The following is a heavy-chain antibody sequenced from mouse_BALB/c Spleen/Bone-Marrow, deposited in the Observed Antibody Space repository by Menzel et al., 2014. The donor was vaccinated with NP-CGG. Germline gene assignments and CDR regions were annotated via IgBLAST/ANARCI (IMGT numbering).Heavy chain of an antibody. V-gene: IGHV5-9-3*01. CDR2: ISSGGSYT. CDR3: ARPPYYGSSEWYFDV. D-gene: IGHD1-1*01. J-gene: IGHJ1*01. Sequence: EVQGVESGGGLVKPGGSLKLPCAASGFTFSSHAMSWVRQTPEKRLEWVATISSGGSYTYYPDSVKGRFTISRDNAKNTLYLQMSSLRSEDTAMYYCARPPYYGSSEWYFDVWGAGTTVTVSS. CDR1: GFTFSSHA.